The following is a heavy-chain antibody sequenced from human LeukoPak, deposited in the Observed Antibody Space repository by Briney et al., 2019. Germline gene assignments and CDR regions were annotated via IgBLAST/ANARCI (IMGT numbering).Heavy chain of an antibody. CDR1: GGSISSYY. CDR2: IYYSGST. D-gene: IGHD1-26*01. J-gene: IGHJ6*02. Sequence: SETLSLTCTVSGGSISSYYWSWIRQPPGKGLEWIGYIYYSGSTNHNPSLKSRVTISVDTSKNQFSLKLSSVTAADTAVYYCARHWSGSSESYYYYYYGMDVWGQGTTVTVSS. V-gene: IGHV4-59*08. CDR3: ARHWSGSSESYYYYYYGMDV.